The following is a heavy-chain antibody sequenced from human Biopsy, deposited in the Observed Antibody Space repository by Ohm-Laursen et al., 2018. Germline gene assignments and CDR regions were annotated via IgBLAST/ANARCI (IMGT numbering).Heavy chain of an antibody. CDR2: IYYHNGRS. CDR3: AREAIGYQLPCDD. J-gene: IGHJ4*02. CDR1: GGSISGYY. V-gene: IGHV4-59*01. Sequence: SDTLSLTCTVSGGSISGYYWTWIRQSPGKGLEWIGYIYYHNGRSSYNPSLKSRVTMSVDTSKHQFSLRLTSATAADTAMFYCAREAIGYQLPCDDWGQGTLVTVSS. D-gene: IGHD2-15*01.